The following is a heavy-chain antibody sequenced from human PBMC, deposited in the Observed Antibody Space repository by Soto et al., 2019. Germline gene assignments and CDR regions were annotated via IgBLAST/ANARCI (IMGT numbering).Heavy chain of an antibody. Sequence: PGESLKISCKGSGYSFTSYWISWVRQMPGKGPEWMGRIDPSDSYTNYSPSFQGHVTISADKSISTAYLQWSSLKASDTAMYYCARIFNCSGGSCYRKNWFDPWGQGTLVTVSS. D-gene: IGHD2-15*01. V-gene: IGHV5-10-1*01. J-gene: IGHJ5*02. CDR1: GYSFTSYW. CDR2: IDPSDSYT. CDR3: ARIFNCSGGSCYRKNWFDP.